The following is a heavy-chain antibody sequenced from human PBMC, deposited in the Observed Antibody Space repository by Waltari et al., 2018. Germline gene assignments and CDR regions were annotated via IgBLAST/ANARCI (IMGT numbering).Heavy chain of an antibody. D-gene: IGHD3-10*01. CDR3: AGDGSGVGYAFDI. CDR1: GGTFSSYA. J-gene: IGHJ3*02. V-gene: IGHV1-69*12. CDR2: IIPIFGTA. Sequence: QVQLVQSGAEVKKPGSSVKVSCKASGGTFSSYAISWVRQAPGQGLEWMGGIIPIFGTANDAQKFQGRVTITADESTSTAYMELSSLRSEDTAGYYWAGDGSGVGYAFDIWGQGTMVTVSS.